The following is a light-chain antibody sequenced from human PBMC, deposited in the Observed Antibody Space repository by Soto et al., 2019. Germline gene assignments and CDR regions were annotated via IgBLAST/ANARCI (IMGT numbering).Light chain of an antibody. V-gene: IGKV1-9*01. Sequence: IQLTQSPSSLSASVGDRVTITCRASQGISSYLAWYQQKPGKAPKLLIYAASTLQSGVPSRFSGSGSGTDFNLTISSLQPEDFATYYCQQLNSYPPRLTFGGGTKVEIK. J-gene: IGKJ4*01. CDR2: AAS. CDR1: QGISSY. CDR3: QQLNSYPPRLT.